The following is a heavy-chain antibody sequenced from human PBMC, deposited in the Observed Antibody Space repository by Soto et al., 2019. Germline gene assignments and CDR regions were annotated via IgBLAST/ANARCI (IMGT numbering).Heavy chain of an antibody. CDR2: LSGSGTST. D-gene: IGHD6-19*01. J-gene: IGHJ4*02. CDR1: GFSFVNYA. CDR3: AKATTNGGWFNPFDS. V-gene: IGHV3-23*01. Sequence: GGSLRLSCAASGFSFVNYAMNWVRQAPGKGLEWVSGLSGSGTSTYYADSVKGRFTISRDNSRDTLFLQINSLTADDTAVYYCAKATTNGGWFNPFDSWGQGALVTVSS.